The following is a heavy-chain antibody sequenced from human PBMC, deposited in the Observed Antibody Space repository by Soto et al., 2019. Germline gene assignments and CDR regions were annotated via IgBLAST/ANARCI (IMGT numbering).Heavy chain of an antibody. D-gene: IGHD1-20*01. CDR1: GYTFTSYD. Sequence: GASVKVSCKASGYTFTSYDMHWVRQAPGQRLEWMGWINAGNGNTKYSQKFQGRVTITRDTSASTAYMELSSLRSEDTAVYYCERDKITGILDYWGQGTLVTVSS. V-gene: IGHV1-3*01. CDR2: INAGNGNT. CDR3: ERDKITGILDY. J-gene: IGHJ4*02.